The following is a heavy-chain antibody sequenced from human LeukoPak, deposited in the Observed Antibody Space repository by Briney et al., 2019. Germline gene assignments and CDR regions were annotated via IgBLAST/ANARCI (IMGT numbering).Heavy chain of an antibody. CDR2: ISGDGGST. CDR3: AKGDLGDYYFDY. D-gene: IGHD3-16*01. Sequence: GGSLRLSRAASGFTFDDYAMHWVRQAPGKGLEWVSLISGDGGSTYYADSVKGRFTISRDNSKNSLYLQMNSLRTEDTALYYCAKGDLGDYYFDYWGQGTLVTVAS. V-gene: IGHV3-43*02. CDR1: GFTFDDYA. J-gene: IGHJ4*02.